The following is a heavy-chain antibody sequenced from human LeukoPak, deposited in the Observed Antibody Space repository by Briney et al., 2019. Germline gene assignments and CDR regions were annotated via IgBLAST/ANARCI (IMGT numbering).Heavy chain of an antibody. D-gene: IGHD1-26*01. CDR2: ISSNGGST. J-gene: IGHJ4*02. V-gene: IGHV3-64*01. CDR3: ARGKSGSFRGYFDY. Sequence: GGSLRLSCAASGFIVSTYAMSWVRQAPGKGLEYVSAISSNGGSTYYANSVKGRFTISRDNSKNTLYLQMGSLRAEDMAVYYCARGKSGSFRGYFDYWGQGTLVTVSS. CDR1: GFIVSTYA.